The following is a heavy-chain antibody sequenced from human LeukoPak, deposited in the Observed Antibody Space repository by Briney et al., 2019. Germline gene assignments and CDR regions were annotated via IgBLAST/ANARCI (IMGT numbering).Heavy chain of an antibody. CDR3: AKHEAAAGLFDY. CDR2: ISGSGGST. J-gene: IGHJ4*02. V-gene: IGHV3-23*01. D-gene: IGHD6-13*01. CDR1: GFTFSSYA. Sequence: PGGSLRLSCAASGFTFSSYAMSWVRQAPGKGLEWVSAISGSGGSTYYADSVKGRFTISRDNPKNTLYLQMNSLRAEDTAVYYCAKHEAAAGLFDYWGQGTLVTVSS.